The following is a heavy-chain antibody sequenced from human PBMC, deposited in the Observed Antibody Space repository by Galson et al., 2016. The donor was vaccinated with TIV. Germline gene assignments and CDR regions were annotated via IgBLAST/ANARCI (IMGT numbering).Heavy chain of an antibody. CDR1: GFTFSSFP. CDR2: IRPSATRT. V-gene: IGHV3-23*01. Sequence: SLRLSCAASGFTFSSFPMTWVRQAPGKGLEWLSTIRPSATRTYYSDSAKDRFTTSRDDSSNTLFLQMNSLRAEDTAMYFCARETGGSGWYTVDYWGQGALVIVSS. J-gene: IGHJ4*02. D-gene: IGHD6-19*01. CDR3: ARETGGSGWYTVDY.